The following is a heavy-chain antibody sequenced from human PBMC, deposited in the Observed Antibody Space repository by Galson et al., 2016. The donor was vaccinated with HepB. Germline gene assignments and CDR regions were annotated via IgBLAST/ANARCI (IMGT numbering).Heavy chain of an antibody. J-gene: IGHJ4*02. CDR1: GYTFTNYA. CDR3: ARDYVVPATTPDGFDY. V-gene: IGHV1-3*01. Sequence: SVKVSCKASGYTFTNYAMHLVRQAPGQRLEWMGWINAGNGNTKYSQKSQGRVTITRDTSASKAYMELSSLRSEDTAVYYCARDYVVPATTPDGFDYWGQGTLVAVSS. D-gene: IGHD2-2*01. CDR2: INAGNGNT.